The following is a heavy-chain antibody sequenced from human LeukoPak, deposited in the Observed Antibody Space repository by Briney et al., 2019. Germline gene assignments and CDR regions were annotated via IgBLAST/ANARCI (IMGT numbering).Heavy chain of an antibody. J-gene: IGHJ4*02. CDR2: IYYSGST. V-gene: IGHV4-39*01. D-gene: IGHD3-22*01. CDR1: GGSISSSSYY. Sequence: SESLSLTCTVSGGSISSSSYYWGWIRQPPGQGLEWIGSIYYSGSTYYNPSLKSRVTISVDTSKNQFLLKLRSVTAADTAVYYCARHGTMIVVGISVWGQGTLVTVSS. CDR3: ARHGTMIVVGISV.